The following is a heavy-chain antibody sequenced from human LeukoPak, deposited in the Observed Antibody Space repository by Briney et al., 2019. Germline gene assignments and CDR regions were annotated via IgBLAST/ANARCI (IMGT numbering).Heavy chain of an antibody. CDR2: INHSGST. V-gene: IGHV4-34*01. D-gene: IGHD5-12*01. CDR1: GGSFSGYY. Sequence: SETLSLTCAVYGGSFSGYYWSWIRQPPGKELEWIGEINHSGSTNYNPSLKSRVTISVDTSKNQFSLKLSSVTAADTAVYYCARAPSTDGYNSDYWGQGTLVTVSS. CDR3: ARAPSTDGYNSDY. J-gene: IGHJ4*02.